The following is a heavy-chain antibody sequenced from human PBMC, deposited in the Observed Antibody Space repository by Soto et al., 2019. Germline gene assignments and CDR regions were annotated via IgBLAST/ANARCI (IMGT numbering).Heavy chain of an antibody. CDR2: IYYSGST. CDR1: GGSISSYY. Sequence: PSETLSLTCTVSGGSISSYYWSWIRQPPGKGLEWIGYIYYSGSTNYNPSLKSRVTITTDTFANTADMELSSLTSEDTAVYYCARDAKWDPRGVEAQQDDYFGYWGPGTLVTVSS. V-gene: IGHV4-59*01. J-gene: IGHJ4*02. D-gene: IGHD1-26*01. CDR3: ARDAKWDPRGVEAQQDDYFGY.